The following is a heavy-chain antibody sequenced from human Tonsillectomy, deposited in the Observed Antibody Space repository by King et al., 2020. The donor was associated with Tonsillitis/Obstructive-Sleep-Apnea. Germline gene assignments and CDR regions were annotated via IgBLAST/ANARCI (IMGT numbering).Heavy chain of an antibody. V-gene: IGHV3-23*04. CDR1: GFTFSSYA. CDR3: AKDHTTSIGGGTSYGFDI. D-gene: IGHD1-26*01. CDR2: ISGSGGST. Sequence: VQLVESGGGLVQPGGSLRLSCAASGFTFSSYAMSWVRQAPGKGLEWVSGISGSGGSTYYADSVKGRFTISRDNSKNTLYVQMNSLRAEDTAVYYCAKDHTTSIGGGTSYGFDIWGQGTMVTVSS. J-gene: IGHJ3*02.